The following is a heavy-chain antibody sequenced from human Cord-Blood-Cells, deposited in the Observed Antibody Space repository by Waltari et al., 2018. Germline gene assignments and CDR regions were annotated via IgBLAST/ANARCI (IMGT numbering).Heavy chain of an antibody. V-gene: IGHV4-34*01. CDR1: GGSFSGYY. CDR2: INHGGST. D-gene: IGHD3-3*01. Sequence: QVQLQQWGAGLLKPSETLSLTCAVYGGSFSGYYWSWIRQPPGKGLEWIGEINHGGSTNYTPSLKSRVTISVDTSKNQFSLKLSSVTAADTAVYYCARVTDFWSGYYYGMDVWGQGTTVTVSS. CDR3: ARVTDFWSGYYYGMDV. J-gene: IGHJ6*02.